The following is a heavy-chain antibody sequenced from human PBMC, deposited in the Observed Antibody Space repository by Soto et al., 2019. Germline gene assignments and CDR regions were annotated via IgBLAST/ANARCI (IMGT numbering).Heavy chain of an antibody. J-gene: IGHJ5*02. Sequence: AGGSLRLSCAASGFTFSSYAMTWVRQAPGKGLEWVSCISDSGGSTYYADSVKGRFTISRDNSKNTLYLQMNSLRAEDTAVYYWANFEQQLIGGGFAPGGQEPLATVP. D-gene: IGHD6-13*01. CDR1: GFTFSSYA. CDR2: ISDSGGST. CDR3: ANFEQQLIGGGFAP. V-gene: IGHV3-23*01.